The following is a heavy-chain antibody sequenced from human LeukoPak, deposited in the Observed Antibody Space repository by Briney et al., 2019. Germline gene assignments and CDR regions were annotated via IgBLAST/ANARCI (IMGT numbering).Heavy chain of an antibody. Sequence: PGGSLRLSCAASGFTFSSYAMNWVRQAPGKGLEWVGRIKSKTDGGTTDYAAPVKGRFTISRDDSKNTLYLQMNSLKTEDTAVYYCTTDVVDTAIARPDAFDIWGQGTMVTVSS. V-gene: IGHV3-15*01. CDR2: IKSKTDGGTT. CDR1: GFTFSSYA. D-gene: IGHD5-18*01. J-gene: IGHJ3*02. CDR3: TTDVVDTAIARPDAFDI.